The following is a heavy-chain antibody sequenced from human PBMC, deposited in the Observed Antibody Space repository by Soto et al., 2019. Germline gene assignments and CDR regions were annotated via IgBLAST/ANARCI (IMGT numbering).Heavy chain of an antibody. Sequence: QVQLVQSGAEVKKPGASVKVSCKASGYTFTSYGISWVRQAPGQGLEWMGWISTYNGNTKYAQKLQGRVNMTTDTSTNTAYMELSSLRSDDTAVFYGARERVRGGGSYYWGQGTLVTVST. J-gene: IGHJ4*02. CDR3: ARERVRGGGSYY. CDR2: ISTYNGNT. V-gene: IGHV1-18*01. D-gene: IGHD3-10*01. CDR1: GYTFTSYG.